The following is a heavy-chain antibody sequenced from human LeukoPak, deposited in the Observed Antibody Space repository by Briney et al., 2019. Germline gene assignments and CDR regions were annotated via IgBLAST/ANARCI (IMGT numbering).Heavy chain of an antibody. V-gene: IGHV3-11*01. CDR2: LSSSGDII. D-gene: IGHD3-10*01. CDR3: ARQRFGQYFDY. J-gene: IGHJ4*02. Sequence: GGSLRLSCAASGFTFSDYYMSWIRQSPGKGLEWFSYLSSSGDIIYYADSVKGRFTISRDNAKNSLYLQMNSLRAEDTAVYYCARQRFGQYFDYWGQGTLVTVSS. CDR1: GFTFSDYY.